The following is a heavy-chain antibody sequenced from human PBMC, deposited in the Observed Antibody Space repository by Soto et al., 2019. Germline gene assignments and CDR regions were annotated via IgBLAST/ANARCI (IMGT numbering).Heavy chain of an antibody. CDR2: IYYSGST. Sequence: SETLSLTCTVSGGSISSYYWSWIRQPPGKGLEWIGSIYYSGSTYYNPSLKSRVTISVDTSKNQFSLKLSSVTAADTAVYYCAGGYGWSGYRNWFDPWGQGTLVTVSS. V-gene: IGHV4-59*05. CDR3: AGGYGWSGYRNWFDP. D-gene: IGHD3-3*01. CDR1: GGSISSYY. J-gene: IGHJ5*02.